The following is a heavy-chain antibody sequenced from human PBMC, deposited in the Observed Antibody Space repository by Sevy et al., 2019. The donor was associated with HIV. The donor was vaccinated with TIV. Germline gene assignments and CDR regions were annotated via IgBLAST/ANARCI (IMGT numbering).Heavy chain of an antibody. J-gene: IGHJ4*02. V-gene: IGHV4-59*08. CDR1: GGSITSLY. CDR3: AGENAWGRGYS. CDR2: IYYNGHI. D-gene: IGHD1-26*01. Sequence: GSLRLSCTVSGGSITSLYWNWIRQPPGKGLEWIANIYYNGHINYNPSLKSRVTLSLDTSKNQFSLRLSSVTAADTAMYYCAGENAWGRGYSWGQGTLVSVSS.